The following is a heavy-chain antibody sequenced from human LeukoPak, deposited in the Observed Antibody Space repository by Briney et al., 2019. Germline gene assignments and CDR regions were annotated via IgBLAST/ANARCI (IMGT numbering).Heavy chain of an antibody. V-gene: IGHV1-69*13. D-gene: IGHD3-22*01. J-gene: IGHJ6*03. CDR3: ARGRVDRDYYYYYMDV. CDR1: GGTFSSYA. CDR2: IIPIFGTA. Sequence: SVKVSCKASGGTFSSYAISWVRQTPGQGLEWMGGIIPIFGTANYAQKFQGRVTITADESTSTAYMELSSLRSEDTAVYYCARGRVDRDYYYYYMDVWGKGTTVTVSS.